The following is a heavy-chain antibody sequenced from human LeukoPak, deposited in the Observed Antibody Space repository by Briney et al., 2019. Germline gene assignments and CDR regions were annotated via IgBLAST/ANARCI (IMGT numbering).Heavy chain of an antibody. CDR1: GYTFTSYG. Sequence: ASVKVSCKASGYTFTSYGISWVRQAPGQGLEWMGWNSAYNGNTNYAQKLQGRVTMTTDTSTSTAYMELRSLRSDDTAVYYCARMKWCTNGVCYISNWFDPWGQGTLVTVSS. V-gene: IGHV1-18*01. CDR3: ARMKWCTNGVCYISNWFDP. CDR2: NSAYNGNT. D-gene: IGHD2-8*01. J-gene: IGHJ5*02.